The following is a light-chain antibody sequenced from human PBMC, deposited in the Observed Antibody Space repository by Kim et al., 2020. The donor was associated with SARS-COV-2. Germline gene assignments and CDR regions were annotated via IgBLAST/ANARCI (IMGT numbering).Light chain of an antibody. CDR3: SSYTSSTGV. CDR1: NMDVGGYNY. Sequence: PGQSVTISWTGTNMDVGGYNYVSWYQQHPGKAPQLMIYDVSNRPSGVSNRFSGSKSGNTASLTISGLQAEDEADYYCSSYTSSTGVFGTGTKVTVL. V-gene: IGLV2-14*03. J-gene: IGLJ1*01. CDR2: DVS.